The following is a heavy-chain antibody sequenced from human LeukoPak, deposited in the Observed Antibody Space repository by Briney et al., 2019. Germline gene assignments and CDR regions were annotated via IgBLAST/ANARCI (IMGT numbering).Heavy chain of an antibody. CDR2: IIPIFGTA. J-gene: IGHJ5*02. CDR3: ARTEAPGYYDILTGYYNYNWFDP. CDR1: GGTFSSYA. V-gene: IGHV1-69*05. D-gene: IGHD3-9*01. Sequence: GASVKVSCKASGGTFSSYAISWVRQAPGQGLEWMGGIIPIFGTANYAQKLQGRVTMTTDTSTSTAYMELRSLRSDDTAVYYCARTEAPGYYDILTGYYNYNWFDPWGQGTLVTVSS.